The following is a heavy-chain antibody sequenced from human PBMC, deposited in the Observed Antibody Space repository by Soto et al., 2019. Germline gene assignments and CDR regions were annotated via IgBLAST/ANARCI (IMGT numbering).Heavy chain of an antibody. CDR2: IGGSGANT. CDR1: GFTFSSYA. Sequence: GGSLRLSCAASGFTFSSYAMYWVRQAPGKGLEWVSLIGGSGANTFYADSLKGRFTISRDNSKNTLYLQMNTLRSEDTAVYYCARGRFLEWLNWFDPWGQGTLVTVSS. D-gene: IGHD3-3*01. CDR3: ARGRFLEWLNWFDP. V-gene: IGHV3-23*01. J-gene: IGHJ5*02.